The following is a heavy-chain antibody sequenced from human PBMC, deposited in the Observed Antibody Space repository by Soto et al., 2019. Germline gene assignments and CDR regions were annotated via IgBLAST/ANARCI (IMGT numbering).Heavy chain of an antibody. J-gene: IGHJ6*02. V-gene: IGHV1-69*13. D-gene: IGHD3-10*01. CDR3: ARDRLYGSGSYRYYYGMDV. Sequence: GASVKVSCKASGGTFSSYAISWVRQAPGQGLEWMGGIIPIFGTVNYAQKFQGRVTITADESTSTAYMELSSLRSEDTAVYYCARDRLYGSGSYRYYYGMDVWGQGTTVTVSS. CDR2: IIPIFGTV. CDR1: GGTFSSYA.